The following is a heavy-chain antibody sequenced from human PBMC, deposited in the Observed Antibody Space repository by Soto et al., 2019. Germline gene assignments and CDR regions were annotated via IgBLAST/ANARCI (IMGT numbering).Heavy chain of an antibody. D-gene: IGHD6-19*01. V-gene: IGHV4-30-4*01. Sequence: SETLSLTCTVSGGSISSGDYYWSWIRQPPGKGLEWIGYIYYSGSTYYNPSLKSRVTISVDTSKNQFSLKLSSVTAADTAVYYCARSIGIAVAGDFDYWGQGTLVTVSS. J-gene: IGHJ4*02. CDR1: GGSISSGDYY. CDR2: IYYSGST. CDR3: ARSIGIAVAGDFDY.